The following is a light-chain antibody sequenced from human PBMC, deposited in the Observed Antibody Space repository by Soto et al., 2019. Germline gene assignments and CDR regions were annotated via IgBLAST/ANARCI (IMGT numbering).Light chain of an antibody. Sequence: IHMTHSPSSLSASVIYRVTITFLASHNIIGYLNWYQQKPGKAPNLLIYAASSLQSGIPSRFSGSGSETDFTLTISSLQPEDFATYYCQQSYSAPWTFGQGTKVDIK. V-gene: IGKV1-39*01. CDR2: AAS. CDR3: QQSYSAPWT. CDR1: HNIIGY. J-gene: IGKJ1*01.